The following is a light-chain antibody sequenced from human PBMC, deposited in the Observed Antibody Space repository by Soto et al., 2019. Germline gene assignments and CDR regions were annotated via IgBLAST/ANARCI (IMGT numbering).Light chain of an antibody. CDR3: QQYGSLPWT. CDR1: QSVSSNY. J-gene: IGKJ1*01. V-gene: IGKV3-20*01. Sequence: ENVFSQSPRTPSLSPGGKAPPSRRGSQSVSSNYLAWYQQKPGQAPRPLIYGASSRAIGIPDRFSGSGSGTDFTLTISRLEPEDFAVYYCQQYGSLPWTFGQGTKV. CDR2: GAS.